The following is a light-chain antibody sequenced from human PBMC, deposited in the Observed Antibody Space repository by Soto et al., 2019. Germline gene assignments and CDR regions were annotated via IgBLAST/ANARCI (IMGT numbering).Light chain of an antibody. J-gene: IGLJ2*01. Sequence: QSALTQPASVSGSPGQSITISCTGTSSDVGGYNYVSWYQQHPGQAPKLMIYDVSNRPSGVSNRFSGSKSGNTASLTISGLLAEDEADYYCSSYTSSSTVVVFGGGTKLTVL. V-gene: IGLV2-14*03. CDR2: DVS. CDR3: SSYTSSSTVVV. CDR1: SSDVGGYNY.